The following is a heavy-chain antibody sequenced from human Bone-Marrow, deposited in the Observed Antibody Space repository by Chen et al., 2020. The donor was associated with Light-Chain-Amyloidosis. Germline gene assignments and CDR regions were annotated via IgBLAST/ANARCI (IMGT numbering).Heavy chain of an antibody. J-gene: IGHJ4*02. V-gene: IGHV5-51*01. CDR3: ARRRDGDNFDY. CDR1: GYTFPNYW. Sequence: EVQLEQSGPEVKKPGESLKLSCKGSGYTFPNYWIGWVRQMPGKGLEWMGVIYPDDSDARYSPSFEGQVTISADKSITTAYLQWRSLKASDTAMYYCARRRDGDNFDYWGQGTLVTVSS. CDR2: IYPDDSDA.